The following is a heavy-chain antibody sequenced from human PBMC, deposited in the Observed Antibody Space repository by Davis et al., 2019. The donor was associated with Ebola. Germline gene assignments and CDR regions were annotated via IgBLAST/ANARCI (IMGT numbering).Heavy chain of an antibody. V-gene: IGHV3-23*01. D-gene: IGHD1-26*01. CDR3: AKDTSNIWFDI. CDR2: LGTSADT. CDR1: GFVFRNYV. J-gene: IGHJ3*02. Sequence: GDSLKISCAASGFVFRNYVMSWVRQAPGKGLEWVSTLGTSADTYYADSVKGRFTISRDNSKNTLYLQMNGLRVEDTAIYYCAKDTSNIWFDIWGQGTNVTVSS.